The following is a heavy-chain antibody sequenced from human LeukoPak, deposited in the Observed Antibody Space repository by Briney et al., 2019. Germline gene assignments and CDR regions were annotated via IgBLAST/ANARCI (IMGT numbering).Heavy chain of an antibody. CDR2: IYYSGST. V-gene: IGHV4-39*01. CDR1: GGSISSSSYY. D-gene: IGHD5-24*01. CDR3: ARHDGRWLHDYYFDY. Sequence: PSETLSLTCTVSGGSISSSSYYWGWIRQPPGKGLEWIGSIYYSGSTYYNPSLKSRVTISVDTSKNQFSLKLSSVTAADTAVYYCARHDGRWLHDYYFDYWGQGTLVTVSS. J-gene: IGHJ4*02.